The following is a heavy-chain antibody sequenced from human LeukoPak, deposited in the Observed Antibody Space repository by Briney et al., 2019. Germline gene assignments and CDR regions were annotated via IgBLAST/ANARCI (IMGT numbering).Heavy chain of an antibody. J-gene: IGHJ3*02. CDR2: MNPNSGNS. D-gene: IGHD1-26*01. V-gene: IGHV1-8*01. Sequence: ASVKVSCKASGYTFTSYDINWVRQATGQGLEWMGWMNPNSGNSGYAQKFQGRVTMTRNTSISTAYMELSSLRSEDTAVYYCARSPVGAIGPFDIWGQGTMVTVSS. CDR1: GYTFTSYD. CDR3: ARSPVGAIGPFDI.